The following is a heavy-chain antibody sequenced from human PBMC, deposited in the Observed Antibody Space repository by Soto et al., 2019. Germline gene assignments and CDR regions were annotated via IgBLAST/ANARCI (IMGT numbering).Heavy chain of an antibody. CDR3: AEDPDIVAIHYAFDN. Sequence: GESLKISCAASGFTFSSYAMSWVRQAPGKGLEWASAISGSGGSTSYADSVKGRFTISRDNSKNTLYLPINSLRAEDTAVYYCAEDPDIVAIHYAFDNWGKVTMVAVSS. CDR2: ISGSGGST. CDR1: GFTFSSYA. V-gene: IGHV3-23*01. J-gene: IGHJ3*02. D-gene: IGHD5-12*01.